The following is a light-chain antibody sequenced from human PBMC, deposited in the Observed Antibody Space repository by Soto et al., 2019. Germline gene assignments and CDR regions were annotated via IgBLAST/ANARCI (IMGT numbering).Light chain of an antibody. V-gene: IGKV1-5*01. CDR2: YAS. Sequence: DIQMTQSPSTLSASVGDRVTITCRASQNIRSRLAWFQQKPGKAPKLLIYYASSLESGVPQRFSGSGSGTEFTLTISSLQTDDFSTYYCQQYHSYWTFGQGTKVDI. CDR3: QQYHSYWT. J-gene: IGKJ1*01. CDR1: QNIRSR.